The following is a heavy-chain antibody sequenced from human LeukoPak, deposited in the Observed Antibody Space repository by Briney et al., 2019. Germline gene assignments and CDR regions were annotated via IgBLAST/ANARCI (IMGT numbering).Heavy chain of an antibody. J-gene: IGHJ4*02. Sequence: GASVKVSCKPSGYTSSDFGITWVRQAPGQGLEWMGWISGDSGQTNYAQKVQGRVTMTTDTSTSTAYMELRSLTSDDTAVYYCARAGATLTSHFDYWGQGTLVTVSS. CDR2: ISGDSGQT. CDR1: GYTSSDFG. V-gene: IGHV1-18*01. D-gene: IGHD4-17*01. CDR3: ARAGATLTSHFDY.